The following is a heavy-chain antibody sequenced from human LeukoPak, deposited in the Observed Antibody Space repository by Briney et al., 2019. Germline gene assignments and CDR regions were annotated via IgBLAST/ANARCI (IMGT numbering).Heavy chain of an antibody. D-gene: IGHD3-9*01. CDR1: GGSISSGGYY. Sequence: SQTLSLTCTVSGGSISSGGYYWSWIRQHPGKGLEWIGYIYYSGSTYYNPSLKSRVTISVDTSKNQFSLKLGSVTAADTAVYYCARGTYYDTLTGYNFDYWGQGTLVTVSS. V-gene: IGHV4-31*03. CDR2: IYYSGST. CDR3: ARGTYYDTLTGYNFDY. J-gene: IGHJ4*02.